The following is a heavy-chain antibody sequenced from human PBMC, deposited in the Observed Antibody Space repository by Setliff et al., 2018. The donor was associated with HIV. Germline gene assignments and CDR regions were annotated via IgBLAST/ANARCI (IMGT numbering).Heavy chain of an antibody. CDR1: GGSFSDYY. J-gene: IGHJ5*02. V-gene: IGHV4-4*08. CDR2: IYTNGRT. CDR3: ASANWNYLGYWFDP. D-gene: IGHD1-7*01. Sequence: SETLSLTCAVYGGSFSDYYWSWIRQPPGKGLEWIGHIYTNGRTNYNPHLKSRVTISVDPSKNQFSLKLSSVTATDPAMYYCASANWNYLGYWFDPWGQGTLVTVSS.